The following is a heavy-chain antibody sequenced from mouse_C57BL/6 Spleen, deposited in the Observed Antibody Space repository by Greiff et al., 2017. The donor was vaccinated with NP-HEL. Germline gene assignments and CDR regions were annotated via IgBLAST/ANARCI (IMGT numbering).Heavy chain of an antibody. CDR3: ARNWDVPY. Sequence: EVQLQQSGPELVKPGASVKISCKASGYTFTDYYMNWVKQSHGKSLEWIGDINPNNGGTSYNQKFKGKATLTVDKSSSTAYMELRSLTSEDSAVYYCARNWDVPYWGQGTTLTVSS. V-gene: IGHV1-26*01. CDR1: GYTFTDYY. D-gene: IGHD4-1*01. J-gene: IGHJ2*01. CDR2: INPNNGGT.